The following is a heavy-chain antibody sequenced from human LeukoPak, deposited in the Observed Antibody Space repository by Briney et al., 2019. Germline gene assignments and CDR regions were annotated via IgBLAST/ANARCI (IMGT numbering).Heavy chain of an antibody. CDR3: ESGYSYGEDWFDP. CDR1: GYTFSSYA. Sequence: GGSLRLSCAAPGYTFSSYAISWVRHAPGQRLEWMGKIIPILGIANYAQKLQGRVTITADKSTSTAYMELSSLRSEDTAVYYCESGYSYGEDWFDPWGQGTLVTVSS. J-gene: IGHJ5*02. D-gene: IGHD5-18*01. V-gene: IGHV1-69*04. CDR2: IIPILGIA.